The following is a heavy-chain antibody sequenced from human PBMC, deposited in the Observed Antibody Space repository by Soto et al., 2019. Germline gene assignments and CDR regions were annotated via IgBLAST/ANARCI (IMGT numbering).Heavy chain of an antibody. Sequence: QVQLQEYGSRQVRTSQTLSLICSVSRGSVSSGGYSWSWLRQAPGKGTEWIGFIRPSGRPAYNPSLNSRVSISVDTSNNQISLELTSVTAADTAVYYCTRGVLAWGPGTLVTVSS. V-gene: IGHV4-30-2*01. CDR2: IRPSGRP. J-gene: IGHJ5*02. D-gene: IGHD2-8*01. CDR3: TRGVLA. CDR1: RGSVSSGGYS.